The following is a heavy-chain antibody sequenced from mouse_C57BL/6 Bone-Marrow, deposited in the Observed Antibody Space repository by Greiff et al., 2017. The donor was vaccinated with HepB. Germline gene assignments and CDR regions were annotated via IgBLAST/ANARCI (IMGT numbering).Heavy chain of an antibody. J-gene: IGHJ2*01. CDR1: GFNIKDDY. Sequence: EVKLVESGAELVRPGASVKLSCTASGFNIKDDYMHWVKQRPEQGLEWIGWIDPENGDTEYASKFQGKATITADTSSNTAYLQLSSLTSEDTAVYYCTTWHYFDYWGQGTTLTVSS. CDR3: TTWHYFDY. V-gene: IGHV14-4*01. CDR2: IDPENGDT.